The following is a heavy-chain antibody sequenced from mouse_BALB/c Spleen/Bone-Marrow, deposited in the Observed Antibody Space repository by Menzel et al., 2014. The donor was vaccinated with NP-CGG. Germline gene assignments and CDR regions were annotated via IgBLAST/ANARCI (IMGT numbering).Heavy chain of an antibody. CDR3: ARSPY. CDR2: ILPGSGST. CDR1: GYTFSSYW. V-gene: IGHV1-9*01. Sequence: QVQLQQPGAELMKPGASVKISCKATGYTFSSYWIEWVKQRPGHGLERIGEILPGSGSTNYNEKFKGKATFTADTSSNTAYMQLGSLASEDSAVYYCARSPYWGQGTLVTVSA. J-gene: IGHJ3*01.